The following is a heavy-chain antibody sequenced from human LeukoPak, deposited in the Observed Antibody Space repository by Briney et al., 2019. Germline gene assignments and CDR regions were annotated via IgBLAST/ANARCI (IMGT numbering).Heavy chain of an antibody. J-gene: IGHJ3*02. CDR1: GFTFSSYS. CDR2: ISSTSNTI. CDR3: ARGTQRAFDI. V-gene: IGHV3-48*02. D-gene: IGHD2-2*01. Sequence: GGSLRLSCVASGFTFSSYSMHWVRQAPGKGLEWVSYISSTSNTIHYADSVKGRFTISRDNAKNSLYLQMNSLRDEGSAVYYCARGTQRAFDIWGQGTMVTVSS.